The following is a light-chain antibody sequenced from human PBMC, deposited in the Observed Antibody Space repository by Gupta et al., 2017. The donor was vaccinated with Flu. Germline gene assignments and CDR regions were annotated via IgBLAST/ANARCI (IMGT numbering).Light chain of an antibody. CDR2: GAS. V-gene: IGKV3-15*01. CDR3: QQENNWPIT. Sequence: EIVMTQSPATLSVSPGERAVLSCRASQSVAGNLAWYQQKPGQAPRLLIDGASTRATGIPARFSGSRSGTEFTLTISGLQSEDFAVYYCQQENNWPITFGGGTKVEIK. CDR1: QSVAGN. J-gene: IGKJ4*01.